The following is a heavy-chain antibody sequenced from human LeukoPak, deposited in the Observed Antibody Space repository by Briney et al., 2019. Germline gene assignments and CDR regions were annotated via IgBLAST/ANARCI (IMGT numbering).Heavy chain of an antibody. CDR1: GGSISSGGYY. J-gene: IGHJ3*02. CDR2: IYYSGST. Sequence: PSQTLSLTCTVSGGSISSGGYYWSWIRQHPGKGLEWIGYIYYSGSTYYNPSLKSRVTISVDTSKNQFSLKLSSVTAADTAVYYCARVYDSSGSVAFDIWGQGTMVTVSS. D-gene: IGHD3-22*01. CDR3: ARVYDSSGSVAFDI. V-gene: IGHV4-31*03.